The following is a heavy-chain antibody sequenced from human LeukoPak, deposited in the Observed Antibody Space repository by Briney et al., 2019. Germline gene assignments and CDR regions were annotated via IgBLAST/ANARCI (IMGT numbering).Heavy chain of an antibody. D-gene: IGHD3-10*01. V-gene: IGHV4-39*07. CDR2: IYYSGST. CDR3: AAPVGYYYGSGSYYSGDY. J-gene: IGHJ4*02. CDR1: GGSISISGYY. Sequence: SETLSLTCTVSGGSISISGYYWGWIRQPPGKGLEWIGSIYYSGSTYYNPSLKSRVTISVDTSKNQFSLKLSSVTAADTAVYYCAAPVGYYYGSGSYYSGDYWGQGTLVTVSS.